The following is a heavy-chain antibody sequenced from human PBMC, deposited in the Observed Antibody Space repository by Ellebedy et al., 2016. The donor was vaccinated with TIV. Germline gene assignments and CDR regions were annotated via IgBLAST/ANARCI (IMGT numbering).Heavy chain of an antibody. D-gene: IGHD2-15*01. J-gene: IGHJ4*02. CDR3: ARELSGNFFDF. V-gene: IGHV4-4*02. Sequence: SETLSLXXAVSGDPIRRRNWWCWVRLTPGKGLEWVAEIFHSGSTNYSTSLKSRVTMSIDKSKNQFSLELTSVTAADTAVYYCARELSGNFFDFWGQGTLVTVSS. CDR1: GDPIRRRNW. CDR2: IFHSGST.